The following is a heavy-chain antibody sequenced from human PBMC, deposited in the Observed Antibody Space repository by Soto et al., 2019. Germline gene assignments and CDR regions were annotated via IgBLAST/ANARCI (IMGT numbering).Heavy chain of an antibody. CDR1: GGTFSSYP. D-gene: IGHD1-26*01. Sequence: QVQLVQSGAEVKKPGSSVKVSCEASGGTFSSYPINWVRQAPGQGLEWMGRIIPFVGTSNYAQKFQGRVTITADDSTSTAYMELRSLRSEDTAVYYCARVGHITNYGMAVWGQGTTVTVSS. CDR3: ARVGHITNYGMAV. CDR2: IIPFVGTS. J-gene: IGHJ6*02. V-gene: IGHV1-69*01.